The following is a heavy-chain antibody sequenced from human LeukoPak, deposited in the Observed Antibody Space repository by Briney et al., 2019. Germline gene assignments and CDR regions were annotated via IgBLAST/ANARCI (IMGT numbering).Heavy chain of an antibody. V-gene: IGHV3-21*01. CDR2: ISNSSRYI. D-gene: IGHD2-15*01. J-gene: IGHJ4*02. CDR1: GCTFSSYN. CDR3: ASGSGPDY. Sequence: GGSLTLSCAAYGCTFSSYNMNWVRQAPGKGLEWVSAISNSSRYIYYADSVKGRFTLSRDNAHTSLSLQMHCLRAEDTAVYYCASGSGPDYWGQGTLVTVSS.